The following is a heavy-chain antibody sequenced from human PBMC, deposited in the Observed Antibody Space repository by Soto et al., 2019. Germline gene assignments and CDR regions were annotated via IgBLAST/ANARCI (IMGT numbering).Heavy chain of an antibody. CDR2: ISYDGSNK. D-gene: IGHD6-19*01. CDR3: ASAAAVAALPIY. Sequence: GGSLRLSCAASGFTFSSYGMHWVRQAPGKGLEWVAVISYDGSNKYYADSVKGRFTISRENAKNSLYLQMNSLRAEDTAVYYCASAAAVAALPIYWGQGTLVTVSS. V-gene: IGHV3-30*03. CDR1: GFTFSSYG. J-gene: IGHJ4*02.